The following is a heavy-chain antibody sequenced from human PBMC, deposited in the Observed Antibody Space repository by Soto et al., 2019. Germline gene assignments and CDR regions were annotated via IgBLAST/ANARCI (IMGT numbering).Heavy chain of an antibody. J-gene: IGHJ6*02. V-gene: IGHV3-23*01. Sequence: EVQLLESGGGLVQPGGSLRLSCAASGFTFSSYAMSWVRQAPGKGLEWVSGISGSGGSTYYADSVKGRFTISRDNSKNTLYLQTNSLRAEDTAVYYCAKERGYNYGYAAMDVWGQGTTVNVSS. CDR2: ISGSGGST. D-gene: IGHD5-18*01. CDR3: AKERGYNYGYAAMDV. CDR1: GFTFSSYA.